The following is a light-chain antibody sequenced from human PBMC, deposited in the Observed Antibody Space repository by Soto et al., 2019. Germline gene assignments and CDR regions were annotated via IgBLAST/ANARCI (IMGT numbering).Light chain of an antibody. CDR1: SSVVGSYNL. CDR3: CSYAGGSTFG. Sequence: QSALTQPASVSGSPGQSITISCTGTSSVVGSYNLVSWYQQRPGKAPKFMIYEGSKRPAGVSNRFSGSKSGNTASLTISGLQAEDGADYYCCSYAGGSTFGFGGGTQLTVL. V-gene: IGLV2-23*01. CDR2: EGS. J-gene: IGLJ2*01.